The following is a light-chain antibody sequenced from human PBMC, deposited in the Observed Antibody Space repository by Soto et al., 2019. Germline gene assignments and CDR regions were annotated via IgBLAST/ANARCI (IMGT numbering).Light chain of an antibody. CDR3: QQRDIWPWM. CDR1: QSVNRY. J-gene: IGKJ1*01. V-gene: IGKV3-11*01. CDR2: DAS. Sequence: EIVLTQSPGTLSVSPGERATLSCWASQSVNRYLVWYQQKPGQAPRLLMYDASKRATGIPARFSGSGSGTDFTLTISSLEPEDFAVYYCQQRDIWPWMFGQGTKVDIK.